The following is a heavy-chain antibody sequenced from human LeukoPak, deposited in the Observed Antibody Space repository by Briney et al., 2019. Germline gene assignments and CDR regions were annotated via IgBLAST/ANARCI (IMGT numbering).Heavy chain of an antibody. V-gene: IGHV4-34*01. CDR1: GGSFSGYY. J-gene: IGHJ6*02. CDR2: INHSGST. Sequence: SETLSLTCAVYGGSFSGYYWSWIRQPPGKGLEWIGEINHSGSTNYNPSLKSRVTISVDTSKNQFSLKLSSVTAADTAVYYCARGLVVAATPKLLYGMDVWGQGTTVTVSS. CDR3: ARGLVVAATPKLLYGMDV. D-gene: IGHD2-15*01.